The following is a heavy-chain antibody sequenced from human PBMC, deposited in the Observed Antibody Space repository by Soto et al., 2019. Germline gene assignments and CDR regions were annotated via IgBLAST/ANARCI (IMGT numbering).Heavy chain of an antibody. J-gene: IGHJ3*02. CDR1: GGTFSSYA. Sequence: SVKVSCKTSGGTFSSYAISWVLQAPGQGLEWMGGIIPIFGTANYAQKFQGRVTITADESTSTAYMELSSLRSEDTAVYYCASDDYGDYVEPAFDIWGQGTMVTVSS. D-gene: IGHD4-17*01. V-gene: IGHV1-69*13. CDR2: IIPIFGTA. CDR3: ASDDYGDYVEPAFDI.